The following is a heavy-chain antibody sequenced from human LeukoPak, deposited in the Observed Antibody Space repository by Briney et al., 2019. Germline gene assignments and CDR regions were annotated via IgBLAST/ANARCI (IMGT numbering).Heavy chain of an antibody. Sequence: GGSLRLSCAASGFTFSSYSMNWVRQAPGKGLEWVSSISSSSSYIYYADSVKGRFAISRDNAKNSLYLQMNSLRAEDTAVYYCARGGGNSDLYYFDYWSQGTLVTVSS. CDR2: ISSSSSYI. D-gene: IGHD3-10*01. V-gene: IGHV3-21*01. CDR1: GFTFSSYS. J-gene: IGHJ4*02. CDR3: ARGGGNSDLYYFDY.